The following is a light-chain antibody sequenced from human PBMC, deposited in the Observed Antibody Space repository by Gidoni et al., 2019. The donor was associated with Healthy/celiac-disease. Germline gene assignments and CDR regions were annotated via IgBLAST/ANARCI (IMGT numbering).Light chain of an antibody. CDR3: SSYTSSSTPYVV. Sequence: QSALTQPVYVSGSPGPSITISCTGTSSDVGGYNYVSWYQQHPGKAPKLMIYEVSNRPSGVSNRFSGSKSGNTASLTISGLQAEDEADYYCSSYTSSSTPYVVFGGGTKLTVL. J-gene: IGLJ2*01. V-gene: IGLV2-14*01. CDR2: EVS. CDR1: SSDVGGYNY.